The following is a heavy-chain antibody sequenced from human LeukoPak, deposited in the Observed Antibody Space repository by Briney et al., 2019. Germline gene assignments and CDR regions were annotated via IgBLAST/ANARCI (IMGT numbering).Heavy chain of an antibody. CDR1: GYTLTELS. D-gene: IGHD3-3*01. V-gene: IGHV1-24*01. Sequence: ASVKVSCKVSGYTLTELSMHWGRQAPGKGLEWMGGFDTEDGETIYAQTFQGRVTMTTDTPTSTAYMELRSLRSDDTAVYYCARESSPFWSGYYYYGMDVWGQGTTVTVSS. CDR2: FDTEDGET. J-gene: IGHJ6*02. CDR3: ARESSPFWSGYYYYGMDV.